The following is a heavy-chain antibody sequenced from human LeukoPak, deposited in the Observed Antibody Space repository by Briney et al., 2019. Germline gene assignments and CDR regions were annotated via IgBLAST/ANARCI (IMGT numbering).Heavy chain of an antibody. CDR3: ANTRRYSSGCSIDS. J-gene: IGHJ4*02. D-gene: IGHD6-25*01. CDR1: RFTFSSYA. V-gene: IGHV3-23*01. CDR2: VSGNGAGT. Sequence: PGGSLRLSCAASRFTFSSYAMSWVRQAPGKGLEWVSGVSGNGAGTSYADSVKGRFTISRDNFKNMLYLQMNSLRHEDTGVYYCANTRRYSSGCSIDSWGQGTLVTVSS.